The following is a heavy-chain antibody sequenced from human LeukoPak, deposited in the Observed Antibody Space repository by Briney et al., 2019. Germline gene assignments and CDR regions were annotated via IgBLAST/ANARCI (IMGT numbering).Heavy chain of an antibody. CDR1: GFTFSSYW. CDR2: IKQDGSEK. V-gene: IGHV3-7*01. D-gene: IGHD2-21*02. Sequence: PGGSLRLSCAASGFTFSSYWMSWVRQAPGKGLERVANIKQDGSEKYYVDSVKGRFTISRDNAKNSLYLQMNSLRAEDTAVYYCARGGHCGGDCYNWYFDLWGRGTLVTVSS. CDR3: ARGGHCGGDCYNWYFDL. J-gene: IGHJ2*01.